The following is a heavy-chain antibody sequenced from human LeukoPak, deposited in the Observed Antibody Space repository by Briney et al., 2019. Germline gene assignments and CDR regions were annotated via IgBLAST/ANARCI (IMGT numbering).Heavy chain of an antibody. CDR3: ARIGAPSAATD. D-gene: IGHD1-26*01. CDR1: GFTFSSYS. Sequence: GGSLRLSCAASGFTFSSYSMNWVRQAPGKGLEWVSSISSSSSNIYYADSVKGRFTISRDNAKNSLYLQMNSLRAEDTAVYYCARIGAPSAATDWGQGTLVTVTS. CDR2: ISSSSSNI. J-gene: IGHJ4*02. V-gene: IGHV3-21*01.